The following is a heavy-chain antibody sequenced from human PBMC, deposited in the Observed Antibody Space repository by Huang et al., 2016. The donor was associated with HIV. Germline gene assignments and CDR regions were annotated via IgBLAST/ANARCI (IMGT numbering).Heavy chain of an antibody. Sequence: QVQLHQWGAGLLKPSETLSLTCAVYGGSFSGYYWSWIRQPPGKGLEGIGEITHSGNTNDNPSLKSRVTISEETSKNQFSLKLSSVTAADTAVYYCARAPHYGSGSYYYWGQGTLVTVSS. J-gene: IGHJ4*02. V-gene: IGHV4-34*01. D-gene: IGHD3-10*01. CDR3: ARAPHYGSGSYYY. CDR2: ITHSGNT. CDR1: GGSFSGYY.